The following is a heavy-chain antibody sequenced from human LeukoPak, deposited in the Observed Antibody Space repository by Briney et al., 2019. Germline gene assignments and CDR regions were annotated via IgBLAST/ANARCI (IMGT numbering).Heavy chain of an antibody. D-gene: IGHD3-22*01. CDR1: GGSISSYH. CDR2: IYTSGST. Sequence: SETLSLTCTVSGGSISSYHWSWIRQAAGKGLEWIGRIYTSGSTKYNPSLKSRVTMSVDTSKNQISLKLSSVTAADTAVYYCARAVLMTTPTTDLYYFDYWGQGTLVTVSS. J-gene: IGHJ4*02. V-gene: IGHV4-4*07. CDR3: ARAVLMTTPTTDLYYFDY.